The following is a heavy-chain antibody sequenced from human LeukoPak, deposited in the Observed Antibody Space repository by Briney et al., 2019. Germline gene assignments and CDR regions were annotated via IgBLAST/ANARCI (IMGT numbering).Heavy chain of an antibody. CDR1: GYTFTSYY. D-gene: IGHD5-18*01. CDR3: ARGKGYSYGFPFDL. CDR2: INPNSGGT. Sequence: ASVKVSCKASGYTFTSYYMHWVRQAPGQGLEWLGWINPNSGGTNYAQKFQGRVTMTRDTSISTAYMELNRLRSDDTAVYYCARGKGYSYGFPFDLWGRGTLVTVSS. V-gene: IGHV1-2*02. J-gene: IGHJ2*01.